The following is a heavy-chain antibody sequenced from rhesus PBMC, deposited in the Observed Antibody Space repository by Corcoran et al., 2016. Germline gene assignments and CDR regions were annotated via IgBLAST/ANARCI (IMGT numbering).Heavy chain of an antibody. Sequence: VQLQESGPGVVKPSETLSLTCTVSGGSISGYYWSWISQPPGKGLEWIGYLTYSGSTCYNPSLKSLVTLSRDTSQNQFPLKLSSVTAADTAVYYCARLHRYWSDYDFDYRGQGVLVTVSS. CDR1: GGSISGYY. CDR2: LTYSGST. CDR3: ARLHRYWSDYDFDY. V-gene: IGHV4-122*02. J-gene: IGHJ4*01. D-gene: IGHD3-22*01.